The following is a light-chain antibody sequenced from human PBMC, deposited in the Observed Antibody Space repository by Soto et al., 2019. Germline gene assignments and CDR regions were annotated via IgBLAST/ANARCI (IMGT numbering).Light chain of an antibody. CDR2: TDN. V-gene: IGLV1-47*02. CDR1: TSNIGSNY. Sequence: QSVLTQPPSASGTPVQRVTISCSGATSNIGSNYVYWYQHLPGTAPKLLIYTDNERPSGVPDRFSGSKSGTSASLAISGLRSEDEADYDCAAWDDNLRGSLVFGGGTKLTVL. J-gene: IGLJ2*01. CDR3: AAWDDNLRGSLV.